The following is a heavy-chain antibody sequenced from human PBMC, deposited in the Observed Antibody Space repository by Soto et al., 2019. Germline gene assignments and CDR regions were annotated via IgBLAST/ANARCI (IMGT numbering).Heavy chain of an antibody. CDR1: GYSSTNYR. Sequence: ASLKVSCKTSGYSSTNYRIHLVSHAPGQGLEWMGWISAYNGNTNYAQKLQGRVTMTTDTSTSTAYMELRSLRSDDTAVYYCARDQDYGNWFDPWGQGTLVTVSS. D-gene: IGHD4-17*01. CDR3: ARDQDYGNWFDP. CDR2: ISAYNGNT. J-gene: IGHJ5*02. V-gene: IGHV1-18*01.